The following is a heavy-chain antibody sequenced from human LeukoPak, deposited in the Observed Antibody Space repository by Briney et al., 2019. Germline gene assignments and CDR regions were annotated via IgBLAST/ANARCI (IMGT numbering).Heavy chain of an antibody. Sequence: LVKVSCKASGGTFSSYAISWVRQAPGQGLEWMGGIIPIFGTANYAQKFQGRVTITTDESTSTAYMELSSLRSEDTAVYYCARDGNRDSGYDSYYFDYWGQGTLVTVSS. J-gene: IGHJ4*02. CDR1: GGTFSSYA. CDR3: ARDGNRDSGYDSYYFDY. V-gene: IGHV1-69*05. D-gene: IGHD5-12*01. CDR2: IIPIFGTA.